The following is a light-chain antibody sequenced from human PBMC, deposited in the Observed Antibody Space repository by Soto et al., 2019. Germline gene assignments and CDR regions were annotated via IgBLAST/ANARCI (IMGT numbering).Light chain of an antibody. Sequence: IVVTQSPAAVPLSTGERATLSFTASQSVSSYLAWYQQKPGQAPRLLIYRASTRAAGIPDRFSGSGSGTEFTLTICSLQSDAFALYHCQHSHKRSLPFAGGTKVDIK. CDR3: QHSHKRSLP. J-gene: IGKJ4*01. CDR1: QSVSSY. V-gene: IGKV3D-15*01. CDR2: RAS.